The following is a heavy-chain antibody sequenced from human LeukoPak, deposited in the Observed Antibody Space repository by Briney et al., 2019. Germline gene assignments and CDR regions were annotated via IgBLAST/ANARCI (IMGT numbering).Heavy chain of an antibody. Sequence: GGSLRLSCAASGFTFSSYWMSWVRQAPGKGLEWVAHIKQDGSEIYYVDSVKGRFTISRDNAKNSLYLQMDSQRAEDTAVYYCASWSSGSPPTNIWGQGSLVTVSS. CDR3: ASWSSGSPPTNI. D-gene: IGHD6-19*01. CDR1: GFTFSSYW. J-gene: IGHJ4*02. V-gene: IGHV3-7*01. CDR2: IKQDGSEI.